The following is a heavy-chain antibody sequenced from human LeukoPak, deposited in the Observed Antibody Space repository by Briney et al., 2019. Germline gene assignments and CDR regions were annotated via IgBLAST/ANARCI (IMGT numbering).Heavy chain of an antibody. Sequence: GGSLRLSCAASGFTFSSYAMHWVRQAPGKGLEWVAVISYDGSNKYYADSVKGRFTISRDNSKNTLYLQMNSLRAEDTAVYYCARESYCSGGSWCPIGLFDYWGQGTLVTVSS. CDR3: ARESYCSGGSWCPIGLFDY. V-gene: IGHV3-30-3*01. CDR1: GFTFSSYA. D-gene: IGHD2-15*01. CDR2: ISYDGSNK. J-gene: IGHJ4*02.